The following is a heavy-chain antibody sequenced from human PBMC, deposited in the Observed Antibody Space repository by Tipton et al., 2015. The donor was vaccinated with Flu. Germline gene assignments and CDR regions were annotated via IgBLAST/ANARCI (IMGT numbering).Heavy chain of an antibody. CDR3: ARALVVPAPHYYYYDGMDV. CDR2: ISSSDSTI. V-gene: IGHV3-48*03. D-gene: IGHD2-2*01. Sequence: SLRLSCAASGFTFSSYEMNWVRQAPGKGLEWVSYISSSDSTIYYADSVKGRFAISRDNAKNSLYLQMNSLRGEDTAVYYCARALVVPAPHYYYYDGMDVWGQGTTVTVSS. CDR1: GFTFSSYE. J-gene: IGHJ6*02.